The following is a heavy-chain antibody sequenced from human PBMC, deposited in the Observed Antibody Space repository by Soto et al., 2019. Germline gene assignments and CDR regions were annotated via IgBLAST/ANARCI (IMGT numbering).Heavy chain of an antibody. J-gene: IGHJ1*01. CDR1: GFTFSSYW. Sequence: EVQLVESGGGLVQPGGSLRLSCAASGFTFSSYWMHWVRQAPGKGLVWVSRINSDGSSTSYADSVKGRFTISRDNAKNKLYLQMNSLRAEHTAVYYCARVPRTPHSISSAYFQHWGQGTLVTVSS. CDR2: INSDGSST. V-gene: IGHV3-74*01. CDR3: ARVPRTPHSISSAYFQH. D-gene: IGHD6-6*01.